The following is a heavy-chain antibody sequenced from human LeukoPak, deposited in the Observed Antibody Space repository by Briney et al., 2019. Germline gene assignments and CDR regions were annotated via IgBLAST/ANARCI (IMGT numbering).Heavy chain of an antibody. CDR2: IRYDGSNK. CDR3: AKDLWPLNSGGWYDY. D-gene: IGHD6-19*01. Sequence: GGSLRLSCAASGFTFSSYGMHWVRQAPGKGLEWVAFIRYDGSNKYYADSVKGRFTISRDNSKNTLYLQMNSLRAEDTAVYYCAKDLWPLNSGGWYDYWGQGTLVTVSS. J-gene: IGHJ4*02. V-gene: IGHV3-30*02. CDR1: GFTFSSYG.